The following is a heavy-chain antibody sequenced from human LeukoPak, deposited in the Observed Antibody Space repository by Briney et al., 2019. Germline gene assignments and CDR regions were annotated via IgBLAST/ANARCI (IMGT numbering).Heavy chain of an antibody. CDR2: IYSGGST. D-gene: IGHD6-19*01. CDR1: GFTVSSNY. J-gene: IGHJ4*02. Sequence: GGSLRLPCAASGFTVSSNYMSWVRQAPGKGLEWVSLIYSGGSTYYADSVKGRFTISRDNSKNTLYLQMNSLRAEDTAVYYCARVVISSGWYKSPTHYFDYWGQGTLVTVSS. V-gene: IGHV3-53*01. CDR3: ARVVISSGWYKSPTHYFDY.